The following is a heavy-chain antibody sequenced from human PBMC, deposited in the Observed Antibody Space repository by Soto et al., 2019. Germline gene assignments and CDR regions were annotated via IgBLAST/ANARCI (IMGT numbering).Heavy chain of an antibody. J-gene: IGHJ4*02. CDR2: INQDGSEK. D-gene: IGHD1-26*01. CDR3: ARDYPGGSYYGY. CDR1: GLTFSSYW. V-gene: IGHV3-7*03. Sequence: PGGSLRLSCAASGLTFSSYWMSWVRQAPGKGLEWVARINQDGSEKYYVDSVKGRFTISRDNAKNSLYLQMNSLRAEDTAVYYCARDYPGGSYYGYWGQGTLVTVSS.